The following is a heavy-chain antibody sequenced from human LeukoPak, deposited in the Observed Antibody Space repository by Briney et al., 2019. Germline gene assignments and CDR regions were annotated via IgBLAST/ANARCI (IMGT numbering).Heavy chain of an antibody. D-gene: IGHD3-22*01. Sequence: EASVKVSCKASGGTFSSYAISWVRQAPGQGLEWMGGIIPIVGTANYAQKFQGRVTITADESTSTAYMELSSLRSEDTAVYYCASSYYDSSGYYDDIYYWGQGTLVTVSS. CDR3: ASSYYDSSGYYDDIYY. V-gene: IGHV1-69*13. CDR1: GGTFSSYA. CDR2: IIPIVGTA. J-gene: IGHJ4*02.